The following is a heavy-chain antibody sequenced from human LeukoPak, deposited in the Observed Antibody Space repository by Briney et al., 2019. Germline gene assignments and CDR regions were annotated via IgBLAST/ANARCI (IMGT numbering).Heavy chain of an antibody. J-gene: IGHJ4*02. V-gene: IGHV3-7*01. CDR2: IKDDGTEK. CDR3: TRERLYGASALDY. D-gene: IGHD4-17*01. Sequence: PGGSLRLSCAASGFTFSSYWMTWVRQAPGKGLERVAQIKDDGTEKFYLDPLRGRFTISRDNSKDSLYLHINSLRAEDTAVYYCTRERLYGASALDYWGQGIVVTVSS. CDR1: GFTFSSYW.